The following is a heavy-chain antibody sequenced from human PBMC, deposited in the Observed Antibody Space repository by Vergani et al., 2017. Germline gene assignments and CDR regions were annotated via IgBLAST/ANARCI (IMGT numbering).Heavy chain of an antibody. Sequence: QVQLVESGGGVVQPGRSLRLSCAASGFTFSSYGMHWVRQAPGKGLEWVAVISYDGSNKYYADSVKGRFTISRDNSKNTLYLQMNSLRAEDTAVYYCARAHFWSGYYIFWGQGTMVTVSS. CDR2: ISYDGSNK. J-gene: IGHJ3*01. CDR1: GFTFSSYG. V-gene: IGHV3-30*03. D-gene: IGHD3-3*02. CDR3: ARAHFWSGYYIF.